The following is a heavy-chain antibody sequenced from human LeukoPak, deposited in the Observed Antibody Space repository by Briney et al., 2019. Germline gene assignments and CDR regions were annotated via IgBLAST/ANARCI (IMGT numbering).Heavy chain of an antibody. CDR2: INHDGSER. CDR1: GFIFSHFW. CDR3: VTFWTGYYALPFAY. J-gene: IGHJ4*02. Sequence: GGALRLSRAASGFIFSHFWMNWVRLAPGKGLEWVATINHDGSERFYVDSVKGRFTISRDNAKNSLVLLMNSLRAEDTAVYYCVTFWTGYYALPFAYWGQGALVTVSS. V-gene: IGHV3-7*01. D-gene: IGHD3/OR15-3a*01.